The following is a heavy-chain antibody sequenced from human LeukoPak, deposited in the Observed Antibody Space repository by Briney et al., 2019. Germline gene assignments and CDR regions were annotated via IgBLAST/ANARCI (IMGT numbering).Heavy chain of an antibody. J-gene: IGHJ4*02. Sequence: ASVKVSCKASGYTFTGYYMHWVRQAPGQGLEWMGWINPNSGGTNYAQKFQGTVTMTRDTSISTAYMELTRLRSDDTAVYYCARDTDDYGGNPGGYFDYWGQGTLVTVSS. CDR2: INPNSGGT. CDR1: GYTFTGYY. CDR3: ARDTDDYGGNPGGYFDY. V-gene: IGHV1-2*02. D-gene: IGHD4-23*01.